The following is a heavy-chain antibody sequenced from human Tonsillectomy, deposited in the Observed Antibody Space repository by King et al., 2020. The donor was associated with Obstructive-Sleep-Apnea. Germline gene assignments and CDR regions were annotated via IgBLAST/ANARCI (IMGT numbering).Heavy chain of an antibody. D-gene: IGHD3-10*01. CDR3: ARGSGSYRKRGMDV. CDR1: GFTFSTYG. Sequence: VQLVESGGGVVQPGRSLRLSCAASGFTFSTYGMHWVRQAPGKGLEWVAVIGYDGSNKYYADSVKDRFTISMDNSKNTLYLQMNSLRADDTALYYCARGSGSYRKRGMDVWGQGTTVTVSS. J-gene: IGHJ6*02. V-gene: IGHV3-33*01. CDR2: IGYDGSNK.